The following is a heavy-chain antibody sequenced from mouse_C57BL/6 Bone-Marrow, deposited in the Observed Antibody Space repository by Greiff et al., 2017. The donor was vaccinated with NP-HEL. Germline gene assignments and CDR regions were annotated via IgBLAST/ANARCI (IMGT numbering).Heavy chain of an antibody. J-gene: IGHJ3*01. Sequence: VQLKQSGAELVRPGASVKLSCTASGFNIKDDYMHWVKQRPEQGLEWIGWIDPENGDTEYASKFQGQATITADTSSNTAYLQLSSLTSEDTAVYYCTTDHDYDIACAYWGQGTLVTVSA. CDR3: TTDHDYDIACAY. CDR2: IDPENGDT. D-gene: IGHD2-4*01. V-gene: IGHV14-4*01. CDR1: GFNIKDDY.